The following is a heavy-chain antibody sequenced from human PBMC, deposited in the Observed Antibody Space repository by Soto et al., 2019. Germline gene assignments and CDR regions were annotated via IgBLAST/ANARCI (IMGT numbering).Heavy chain of an antibody. J-gene: IGHJ3*02. CDR1: GFTFSGSA. CDR2: IRSKANSYAT. D-gene: IGHD6-13*01. CDR3: TSEAAAGPDAFDI. Sequence: GGSLRLSCAASGFTFSGSAMHWVRQASGKGLEWVGRIRSKANSYATAYAASVKGRFTISRDDSKNTAYLQMNSLKTEDTAVYYCTSEAAAGPDAFDIWGQGTMVTVSS. V-gene: IGHV3-73*01.